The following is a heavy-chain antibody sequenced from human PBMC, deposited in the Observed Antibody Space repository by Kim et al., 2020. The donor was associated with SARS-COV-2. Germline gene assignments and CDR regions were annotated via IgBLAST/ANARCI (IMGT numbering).Heavy chain of an antibody. Sequence: GGSLRLSCAASGFTFSSYAMSWVRQAPGKGLEWVSAISGSGGSTYYADSVKGRFTISRDNSKNTLYLQMNSLRAEDTAVYYCAKDLVSSWGQLLVGLTGPLFLHQWGRRPVDTLPS. J-gene: IGHJ4*02. D-gene: IGHD6-6*01. CDR2: ISGSGGST. V-gene: IGHV3-23*01. CDR1: GFTFSSYA. CDR3: AKDLVSSWGQLLVGLTGPLFLHQ.